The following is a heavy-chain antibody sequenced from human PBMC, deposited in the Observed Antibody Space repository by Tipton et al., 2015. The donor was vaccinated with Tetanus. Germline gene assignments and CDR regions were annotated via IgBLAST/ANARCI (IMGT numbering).Heavy chain of an antibody. D-gene: IGHD3-10*01. CDR2: ISGSGGST. V-gene: IGHV3-23*01. J-gene: IGHJ4*02. CDR3: AKGAGPPVTPDRGFGGYFDY. Sequence: SLRLSCAASGFTFSSYAMSWVRQAPGKGLEWVSAISGSGGSTYYADSVKGRFTISRDNSKNTLYLQMNSLRAEDTAVYYCAKGAGPPVTPDRGFGGYFDYWGQGTLVTVSS. CDR1: GFTFSSYA.